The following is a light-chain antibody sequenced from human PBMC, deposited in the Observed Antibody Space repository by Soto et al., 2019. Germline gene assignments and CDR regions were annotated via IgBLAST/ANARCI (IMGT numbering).Light chain of an antibody. CDR3: CSYAGSSTVV. J-gene: IGLJ2*01. CDR2: EVS. CDR1: SSDVGSYNL. V-gene: IGLV2-23*02. Sequence: QSVLTQPASVSGSPGQSITISCTGTSSDVGSYNLVSWYRQHPGKAPKLMISEVSKRPSGVSNRFSGSKSGNTASLTISGLQAEDEADYYCCSYAGSSTVVFGGGTKVTVL.